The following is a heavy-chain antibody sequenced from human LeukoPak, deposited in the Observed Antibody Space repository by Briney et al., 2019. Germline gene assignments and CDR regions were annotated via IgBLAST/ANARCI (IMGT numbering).Heavy chain of an antibody. CDR2: IKLDGSEK. V-gene: IGHV3-7*03. D-gene: IGHD3-3*01. Sequence: GGSLRLSCVASGFTFGKYWMSWVRQAPGKGLEWVANIKLDGSEKNYVDSVKGRFTISRDNTKNSLYLQMNSLRAEDTAVFYCVRDQYDTWSRRGNFDSWGQGTLVIVSS. CDR3: VRDQYDTWSRRGNFDS. J-gene: IGHJ4*02. CDR1: GFTFGKYW.